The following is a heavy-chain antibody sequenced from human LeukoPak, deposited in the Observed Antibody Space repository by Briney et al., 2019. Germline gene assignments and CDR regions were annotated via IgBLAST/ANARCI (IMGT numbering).Heavy chain of an antibody. CDR1: GFTFSSYG. CDR3: ARDRLSYYASGSQNHPPADVFDL. V-gene: IGHV3-33*01. J-gene: IGHJ3*01. Sequence: PGRSLRLSCGASGFTFSSYGMNWVRQAPGKGLEWVAVIWYDGTNKYYADSVKGRFTISRDDSKKTVFLQMSSLRADDTAIYYCARDRLSYYASGSQNHPPADVFDLWGQGTMVSVSS. D-gene: IGHD3-10*01. CDR2: IWYDGTNK.